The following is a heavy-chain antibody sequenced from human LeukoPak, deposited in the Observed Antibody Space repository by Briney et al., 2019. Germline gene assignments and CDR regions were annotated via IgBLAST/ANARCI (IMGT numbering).Heavy chain of an antibody. J-gene: IGHJ4*02. CDR1: GGTFSSYA. D-gene: IGHD3-22*01. CDR2: IIPIFGTA. V-gene: IGHV1-69*01. CDR3: ATVHDSSGYYGY. Sequence: GASVKVSCKASGGTFSSYAIGWVRQAPGQGLEWMGGIIPIFGTANYAQKFQGRVTITADESTSTAYMELSSLRSEDTAVYYCATVHDSSGYYGYWGQGTLVTVSS.